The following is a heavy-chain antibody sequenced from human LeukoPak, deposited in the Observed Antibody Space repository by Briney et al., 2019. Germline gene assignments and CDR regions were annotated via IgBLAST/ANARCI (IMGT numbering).Heavy chain of an antibody. CDR3: ARGVDCSGGSCYPNFDY. CDR1: GYTFTSYY. Sequence: ASVTVSYKSSGYTFTSYYMHWVRQAPGQGLEWMGIINPSGGSTSYAQKFQGRVTMTRDTSTSTVYMELSSLRSEDTAVYYCARGVDCSGGSCYPNFDYWGQGTLVTVSS. J-gene: IGHJ4*02. D-gene: IGHD2-15*01. V-gene: IGHV1-46*01. CDR2: INPSGGST.